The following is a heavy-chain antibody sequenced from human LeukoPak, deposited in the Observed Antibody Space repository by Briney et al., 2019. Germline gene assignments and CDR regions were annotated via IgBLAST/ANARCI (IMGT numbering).Heavy chain of an antibody. J-gene: IGHJ4*02. CDR2: IYYSGST. Sequence: SETLSLTCTVSGGSISSGDYYWSWIRQPPGKGLEWIGYIYYSGSTYYNPSLKSRVTISVDTSKNQFSLKLSSVTAADTPVYYCAREDATMVRGGFDYWGQGTLVTVSS. D-gene: IGHD3-10*01. V-gene: IGHV4-30-4*01. CDR1: GGSISSGDYY. CDR3: AREDATMVRGGFDY.